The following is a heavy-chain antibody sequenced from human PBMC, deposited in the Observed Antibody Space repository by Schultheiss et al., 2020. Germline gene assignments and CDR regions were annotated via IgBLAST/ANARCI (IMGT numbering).Heavy chain of an antibody. CDR3: ARAAYSGSYSWFDP. D-gene: IGHD1-26*01. CDR1: GFSLSTSGMC. V-gene: IGHV2-70*01. J-gene: IGHJ5*02. CDR2: IDWDDDK. Sequence: SGPTLVKPTQTLTLTCTFSGFSLSTSGMCVSWIRQPPGKALEWLALIDWDDDKYYSTSLKTRLTISKDTSKNQVALTMTNMDPVDTATYYCARAAYSGSYSWFDPWGQGTLVTVAS.